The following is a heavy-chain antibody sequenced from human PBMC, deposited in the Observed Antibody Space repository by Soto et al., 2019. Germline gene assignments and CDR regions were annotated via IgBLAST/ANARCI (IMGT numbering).Heavy chain of an antibody. V-gene: IGHV1-18*04. Sequence: QVQLVQSGAEVKKPGASVKVSCKASGYTFTSYGISWVRQAPGQGLEWMGWISAYNGNTNYAQKLQGRVTMTTDTSTSTAYMELRSLRSDDTAVYYRARVQHWGYYDSSGYPDYWGQGTLVTVSS. CDR2: ISAYNGNT. D-gene: IGHD3-22*01. J-gene: IGHJ4*02. CDR1: GYTFTSYG. CDR3: ARVQHWGYYDSSGYPDY.